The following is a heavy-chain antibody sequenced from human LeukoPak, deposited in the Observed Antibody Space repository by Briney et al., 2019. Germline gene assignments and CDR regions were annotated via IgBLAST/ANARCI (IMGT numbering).Heavy chain of an antibody. J-gene: IGHJ4*02. CDR3: SRGRVLRYFDWLYYFDY. D-gene: IGHD3-9*01. Sequence: GGSLRLSCAASGFTFSDYYMSWLRQAPGKGLEWVSYISSSGSTIYYADSVKGRFTISRDNAKNSLYLQMNSLRAEDTAVYYCSRGRVLRYFDWLYYFDYWGQGTLVTVSS. CDR1: GFTFSDYY. V-gene: IGHV3-11*01. CDR2: ISSSGSTI.